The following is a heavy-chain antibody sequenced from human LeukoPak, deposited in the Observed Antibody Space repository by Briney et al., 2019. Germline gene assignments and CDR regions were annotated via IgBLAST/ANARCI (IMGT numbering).Heavy chain of an antibody. CDR2: IDPNSGVT. D-gene: IGHD1-1*01. Sequence: ASVKVSCKASGYTFTVYYIHWVRQAPGQGLEWLEWIDPNSGVTNYAQKYQGRLTMTSDTSISTGYMELSTLQFDDTAVYYCAREGQLGLDNWGQGTLVTVSS. J-gene: IGHJ1*01. V-gene: IGHV1-2*02. CDR1: GYTFTVYY. CDR3: AREGQLGLDN.